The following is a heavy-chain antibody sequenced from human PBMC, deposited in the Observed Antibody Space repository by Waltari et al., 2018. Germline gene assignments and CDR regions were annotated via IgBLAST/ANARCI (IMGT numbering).Heavy chain of an antibody. Sequence: QLQLQESGPGLVKPSETLSLTCPVSGGPISGSGWYWGWIRQTPGKGLEWIGSVYYSGRTYYNPSLKSRVTISVDTFKNHFSLKLNSVTAADMAVYYCARGYGSGSHLYYYYYMDVWGKGTTVTISS. D-gene: IGHD3-10*01. CDR1: GGPISGSGWY. V-gene: IGHV4-39*07. CDR2: VYYSGRT. J-gene: IGHJ6*03. CDR3: ARGYGSGSHLYYYYYMDV.